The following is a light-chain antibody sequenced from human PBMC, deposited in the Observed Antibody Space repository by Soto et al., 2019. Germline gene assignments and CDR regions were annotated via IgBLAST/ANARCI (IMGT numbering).Light chain of an antibody. V-gene: IGKV3-11*01. CDR1: QFLSSY. CDR2: DTS. Sequence: EVVLTQSPATLSLAPGERATLSCRASQFLSSYLAWYQQKPGQPPRLLIYDTSNRATGIPARFSGSGSGTDFTLTISSLEPEDFAVYYCQQRSSWPPTFGQGTRLEIK. J-gene: IGKJ5*01. CDR3: QQRSSWPPT.